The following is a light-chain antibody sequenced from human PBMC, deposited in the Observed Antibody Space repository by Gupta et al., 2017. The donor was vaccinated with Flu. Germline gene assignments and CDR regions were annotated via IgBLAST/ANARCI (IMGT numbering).Light chain of an antibody. CDR2: GSS. V-gene: IGKV1-39*01. J-gene: IGKJ3*01. CDR1: ENINIY. Sequence: DIQMTQSPYSLSASIGDRVTITCRASENINIYLNWYQQKPGKSPKLLIYGSSTLQSGVPSRFTGSGSGTDVTLTISSLQPGDFATYHCHQSSVAPFSFGPGTRVDL. CDR3: HQSSVAPFS.